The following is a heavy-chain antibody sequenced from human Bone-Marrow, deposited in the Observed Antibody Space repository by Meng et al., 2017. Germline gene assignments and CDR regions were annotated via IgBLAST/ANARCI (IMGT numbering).Heavy chain of an antibody. V-gene: IGHV3-30*01. CDR1: GFTFSSYA. Sequence: GESLKISCAASGFTFSSYAMHWVRQAPGEGLEWVAVISYDGSNKYYADSVKGRFTISRDNSKNTLYLQMNSLRAEDTAVYYCAGDGDSSSWWGGYFDYWGQGTLVTVSS. D-gene: IGHD6-13*01. CDR3: AGDGDSSSWWGGYFDY. CDR2: ISYDGSNK. J-gene: IGHJ4*02.